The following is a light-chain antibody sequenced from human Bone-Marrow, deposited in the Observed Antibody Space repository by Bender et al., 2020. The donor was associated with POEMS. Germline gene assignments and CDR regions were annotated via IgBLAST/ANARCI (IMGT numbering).Light chain of an antibody. CDR2: QDI. J-gene: IGLJ3*02. Sequence: SYELTQPPSVSVSPGQTANIPCSGDKLGAKFSFWYQQKPGQSPVLVIYQDIKRPSGIPERFSGSNSGNTATLTISATQALDEADYYCQAWDSTTGVVFGGGTKLAVL. CDR1: KLGAKF. CDR3: QAWDSTTGVV. V-gene: IGLV3-1*01.